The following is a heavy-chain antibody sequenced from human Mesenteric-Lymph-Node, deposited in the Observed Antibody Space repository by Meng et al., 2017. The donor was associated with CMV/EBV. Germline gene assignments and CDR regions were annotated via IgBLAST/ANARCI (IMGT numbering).Heavy chain of an antibody. Sequence: GESLKISCAASGFTFSSYAMHWVRQAPGKGLEWVAVISYDGSNKYYSDSVKGRFTISRDNSKNTLYLQMNSLRAEDTAVYYCARDYPYCSSTSCYPGYFDYWGQGTLVTVSS. CDR1: GFTFSSYA. CDR3: ARDYPYCSSTSCYPGYFDY. CDR2: ISYDGSNK. V-gene: IGHV3-30-3*01. D-gene: IGHD2-2*01. J-gene: IGHJ4*02.